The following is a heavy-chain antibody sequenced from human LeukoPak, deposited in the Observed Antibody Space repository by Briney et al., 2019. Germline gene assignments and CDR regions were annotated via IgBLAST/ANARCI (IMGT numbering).Heavy chain of an antibody. CDR2: INPSGST. D-gene: IGHD3-22*01. Sequence: SETLSLTCAVYGGSFSGYHWTWIRQSPGKGLEWIGDINPSGSTYYNPYLKSRLTISVDTSKNQFSLKLRSVTAADTAVYYCARGRHDITMIVVVMTSVSYYLDVWGKGTAVTV. CDR1: GGSFSGYH. J-gene: IGHJ6*03. V-gene: IGHV4-34*01. CDR3: ARGRHDITMIVVVMTSVSYYLDV.